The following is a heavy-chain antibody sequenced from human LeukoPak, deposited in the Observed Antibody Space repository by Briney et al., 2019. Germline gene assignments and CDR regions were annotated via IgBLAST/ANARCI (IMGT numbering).Heavy chain of an antibody. CDR3: ARLSVSPNDALDI. Sequence: TGGSLRLSCAVSGLTVSSNYMSWIRQAPGKGLEWVSAIHSGGGTYYAESVKGRFTLSRDNSKNTLYLQLNSLRAEDTAVYYCARLSVSPNDALDIWGQGTMVAVSS. CDR1: GLTVSSNY. V-gene: IGHV3-66*04. J-gene: IGHJ3*02. CDR2: IHSGGGT.